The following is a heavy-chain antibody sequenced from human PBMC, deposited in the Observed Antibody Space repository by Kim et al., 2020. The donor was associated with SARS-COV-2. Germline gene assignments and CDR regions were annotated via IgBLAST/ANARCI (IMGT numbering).Heavy chain of an antibody. Sequence: SETLSLTCTVSGGSISSYYWSWIRQPPGKGLEWIGYIYYSGSTNYNPSLKSRVTISVDTSKNQFSLKLSSVTAADTAVYYCAREGGQSMIPGGKALNWFDPWGQGTLVTVSS. CDR1: GGSISSYY. J-gene: IGHJ5*02. CDR2: IYYSGST. CDR3: AREGGQSMIPGGKALNWFDP. V-gene: IGHV4-59*13. D-gene: IGHD3-22*01.